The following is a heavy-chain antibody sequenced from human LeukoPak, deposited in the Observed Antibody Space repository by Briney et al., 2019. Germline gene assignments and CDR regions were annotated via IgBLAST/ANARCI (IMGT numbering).Heavy chain of an antibody. Sequence: PSQTLSLTCSVSGDSISSSTYYWSWFRQPAGKGPEWIGRVFSTGSTNYNPSLKSRVTISVDTSKNQFSLKLSSVTAADTAVYYCARGKLTAMAPGYWGQGTLVTVSS. CDR1: GDSISSSTYY. CDR3: ARGKLTAMAPGY. J-gene: IGHJ4*02. CDR2: VFSTGST. D-gene: IGHD5-18*01. V-gene: IGHV4-61*02.